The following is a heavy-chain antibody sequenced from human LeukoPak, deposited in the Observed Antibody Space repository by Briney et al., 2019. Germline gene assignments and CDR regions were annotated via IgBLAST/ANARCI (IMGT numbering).Heavy chain of an antibody. J-gene: IGHJ4*02. V-gene: IGHV3-23*01. D-gene: IGHD7-27*01. Sequence: PGGSLRLSCAASGFTFSGYWMSWVRQAPGKGLEWVSAISGSGGSTYYADSVKGRFTISRDNSKNTLYLQMNSLRAEDTAVYYCAKDGDRGFDYWGQGTLVTVSS. CDR1: GFTFSGYW. CDR2: ISGSGGST. CDR3: AKDGDRGFDY.